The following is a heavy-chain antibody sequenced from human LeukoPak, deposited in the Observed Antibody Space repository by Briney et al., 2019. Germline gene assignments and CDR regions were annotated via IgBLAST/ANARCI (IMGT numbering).Heavy chain of an antibody. V-gene: IGHV3-23*01. CDR3: AKPDYSRGNYFDP. CDR1: GFTLNNNA. D-gene: IGHD2-15*01. J-gene: IGHJ5*02. Sequence: GGSLRLSCAASGFTLNNNAMSWVRQAPGKGLEWVSAISHSGDDTHYADSVKGRFTISRDNSKNTLYLQMNSLRVEDTAMYYCAKPDYSRGNYFDPWGQGSLVTVSS. CDR2: ISHSGDDT.